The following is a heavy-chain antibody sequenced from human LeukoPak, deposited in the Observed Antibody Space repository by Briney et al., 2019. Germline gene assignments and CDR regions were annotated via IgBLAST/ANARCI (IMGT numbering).Heavy chain of an antibody. CDR1: GFIFGNCD. J-gene: IGHJ4*02. CDR3: TKERLNPSRYLDS. CDR2: IGGGGRST. V-gene: IGHV3-23*01. Sequence: GGSLRLSCAASGFIFGNCDMNWIRQAPGKGLEWVSAIGGGGRSTYYADSVKGRFTISRDNSKNTLYLQMNSLRAEDTAVYYCTKERLNPSRYLDSWGQGNLVTVSS. D-gene: IGHD3-22*01.